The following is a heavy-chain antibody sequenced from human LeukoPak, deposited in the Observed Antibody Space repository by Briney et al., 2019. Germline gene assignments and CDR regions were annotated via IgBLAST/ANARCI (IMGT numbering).Heavy chain of an antibody. Sequence: SETLSLTCTVSGGSISSGGYYWGWIRQHPGKGLEWIGYIYYSGSTYYNPSLKSRVTISVDTSKNQFSLKLSSVTAADTAVYYCARARHYYGSGSYHHFDYWGQGTLVTVSS. CDR3: ARARHYYGSGSYHHFDY. D-gene: IGHD3-10*01. V-gene: IGHV4-31*03. J-gene: IGHJ4*02. CDR1: GGSISSGGYY. CDR2: IYYSGST.